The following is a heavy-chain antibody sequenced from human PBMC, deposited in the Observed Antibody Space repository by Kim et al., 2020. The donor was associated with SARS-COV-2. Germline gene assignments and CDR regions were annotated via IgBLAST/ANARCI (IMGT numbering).Heavy chain of an antibody. J-gene: IGHJ5*02. CDR1: GGSFSGYY. CDR2: IDHSGNT. V-gene: IGHV4-34*01. CDR3: AREYYGSGFNWFDP. Sequence: SETLSFTCAVYGGSFSGYYWNWIRQPPGKGLEWIGEIDHSGNTNYKPSLKSRVTISLDTSKNQFSLKLNSVTAADTAVYYCAREYYGSGFNWFDPWGQGTLVTVSS. D-gene: IGHD3-10*01.